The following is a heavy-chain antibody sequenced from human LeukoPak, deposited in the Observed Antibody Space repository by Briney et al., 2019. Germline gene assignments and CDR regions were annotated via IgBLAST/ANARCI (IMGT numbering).Heavy chain of an antibody. CDR1: GGSISSYY. CDR3: ARDSLTVVVPAAPPPWFDP. J-gene: IGHJ5*02. V-gene: IGHV4-4*07. D-gene: IGHD2-2*01. Sequence: SETLSLTCTVSGGSISSYYWSWIRQPAGKGLEWIGRIYTSGSTNYNPSLKSRVTMSVDTSKNQFSLKLSSVTAADTAVYYCARDSLTVVVPAAPPPWFDPWGQGTLVTVSS. CDR2: IYTSGST.